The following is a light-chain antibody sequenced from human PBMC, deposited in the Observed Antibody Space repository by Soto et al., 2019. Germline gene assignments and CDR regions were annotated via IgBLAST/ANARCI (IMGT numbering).Light chain of an antibody. Sequence: ILMTQSPGTLSVSPGERATLSCRASQSVSSSLAWYQQKPGQAPRLLIYDASTRATGIPARFSGSGSGTEFTLTISSLLSEDFAVYYCQQYDNLVTFGQGTKVDIK. CDR2: DAS. V-gene: IGKV3-15*01. CDR3: QQYDNLVT. CDR1: QSVSSS. J-gene: IGKJ2*01.